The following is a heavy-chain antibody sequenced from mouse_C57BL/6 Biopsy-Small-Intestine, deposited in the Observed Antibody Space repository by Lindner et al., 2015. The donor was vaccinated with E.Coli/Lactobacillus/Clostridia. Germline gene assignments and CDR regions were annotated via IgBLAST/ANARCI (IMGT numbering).Heavy chain of an antibody. CDR1: GYTFTDYN. Sequence: EVQLQESGPELVKPGASVKISCKASGYTFTDYNMHWVKQSHGKSLEWIGYINPNNGGTAYNQKFKGKATLTVNKSSSTVDMELRSLTSEDSAVYYCAGGYSVFAYWGQGALVTVSA. J-gene: IGHJ3*01. CDR2: INPNNGGT. V-gene: IGHV1-22*01. CDR3: AGGYSVFAY. D-gene: IGHD1-1*01.